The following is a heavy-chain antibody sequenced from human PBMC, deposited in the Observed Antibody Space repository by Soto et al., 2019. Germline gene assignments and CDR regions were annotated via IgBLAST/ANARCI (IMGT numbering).Heavy chain of an antibody. D-gene: IGHD6-6*01. J-gene: IGHJ6*02. CDR3: ARTRSFTLGFYYDGMDI. CDR2: IYPGDSDT. CDR1: GYSFASYW. Sequence: PGESLKISCQGSGYSFASYWIGWARQMPGKDLEWMGIIYPGDSDTRYGPSFQGQVTISADKSLRTAYLQWTSLKASDTALYYCARTRSFTLGFYYDGMDIWGQGTTVTVSS. V-gene: IGHV5-51*01.